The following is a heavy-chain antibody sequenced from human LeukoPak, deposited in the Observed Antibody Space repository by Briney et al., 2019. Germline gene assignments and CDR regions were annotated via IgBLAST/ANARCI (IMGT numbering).Heavy chain of an antibody. Sequence: GGSLRLSCAASGFTFSSYAMHWVRQAPGKGLEWVASINHNGNVNYYVDSVKGRFTTSRDNAKNSLYLRMSNLRAEDTAVYFCARGGGLDVWGQGATVTVSS. CDR2: INHNGNVN. CDR1: GFTFSSYA. CDR3: ARGGGLDV. D-gene: IGHD3-16*01. V-gene: IGHV3-7*03. J-gene: IGHJ6*02.